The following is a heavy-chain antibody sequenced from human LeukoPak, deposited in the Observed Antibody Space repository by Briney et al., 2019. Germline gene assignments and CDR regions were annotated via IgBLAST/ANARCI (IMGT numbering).Heavy chain of an antibody. CDR3: ARDEGSGWYGQIDY. CDR2: ISYDGSNT. V-gene: IGHV3-30*03. J-gene: IGHJ4*02. CDR1: GFTFSSYG. D-gene: IGHD6-19*01. Sequence: PGGSLRLSCEASGFTFSSYGMHWVRQAPGKGLEWVAVISYDGSNTYYADSVKGRFTISRDNSKNTLYLQMNSLRAEDTAIYYCARDEGSGWYGQIDYWGQGTLVTVSS.